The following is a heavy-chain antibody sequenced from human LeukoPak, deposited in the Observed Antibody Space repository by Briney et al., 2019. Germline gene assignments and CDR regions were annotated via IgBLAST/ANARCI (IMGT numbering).Heavy chain of an antibody. D-gene: IGHD4-17*01. Sequence: GESLKISCKASGYYFTAYWIGWVRQMPGEGLEWMGIIYPGDSDTRYSPSFQGQVTISADKSISTAYLQLSSLRAEDTAVYYCARSYGDATFDYWGQGTLVTVSS. CDR3: ARSYGDATFDY. J-gene: IGHJ4*02. V-gene: IGHV5-51*01. CDR1: GYYFTAYW. CDR2: IYPGDSDT.